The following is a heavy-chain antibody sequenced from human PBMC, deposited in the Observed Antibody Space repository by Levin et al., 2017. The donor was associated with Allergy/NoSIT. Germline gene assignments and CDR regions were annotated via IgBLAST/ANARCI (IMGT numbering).Heavy chain of an antibody. CDR3: ARDPMTTVTTETSDAFDI. J-gene: IGHJ3*02. V-gene: IGHV4-59*01. Sequence: SETLSLTCTVSGGSISSYYWSWIRQPPGKGLEWIGYIYYSGSTNYNPSLKSRVTISVDTSKNQFSLKLSSVTAADTAVYYCARDPMTTVTTETSDAFDIWGQGTMVTVSS. CDR2: IYYSGST. D-gene: IGHD4-17*01. CDR1: GGSISSYY.